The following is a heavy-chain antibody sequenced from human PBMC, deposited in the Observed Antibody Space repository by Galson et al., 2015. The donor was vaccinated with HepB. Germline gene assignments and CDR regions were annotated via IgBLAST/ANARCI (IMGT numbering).Heavy chain of an antibody. CDR2: ISGSGGST. CDR3: ARDYSGSYPFSDYMDV. V-gene: IGHV3-23*01. D-gene: IGHD1-26*01. CDR1: GFTFSSYA. J-gene: IGHJ6*03. Sequence: SLRLSCAASGFTFSSYAMSWVCQAPGKGLEWVSAISGSGGSTYYADSVKGRLTISRDNSKNTLYLQVNSLRAEDTAVYYCARDYSGSYPFSDYMDVWGKGTTVTVSS.